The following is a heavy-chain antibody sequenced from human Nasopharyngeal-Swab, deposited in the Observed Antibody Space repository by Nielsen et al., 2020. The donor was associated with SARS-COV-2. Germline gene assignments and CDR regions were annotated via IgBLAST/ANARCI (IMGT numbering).Heavy chain of an antibody. CDR2: ISSSSSYT. CDR3: ARVSPPLLTGPYYYYGMDV. CDR1: GFTFSDYY. Sequence: GEPLKISRAASGFTFSDYYMSWIRQAPGKGLEWVSYISSSSSYTNYADSVKGRFTISRDNAKNSLYLQMNSLRAEDTAVYYCARVSPPLLTGPYYYYGMDVWGQGTTVTVSS. J-gene: IGHJ6*02. V-gene: IGHV3-11*06. D-gene: IGHD3-9*01.